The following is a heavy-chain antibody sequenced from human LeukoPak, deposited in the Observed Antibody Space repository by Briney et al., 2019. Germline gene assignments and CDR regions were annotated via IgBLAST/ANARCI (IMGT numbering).Heavy chain of an antibody. V-gene: IGHV3-23*01. CDR2: ISARGDST. Sequence: GGSLRLSCAASGFTFSSYSMIWVRQAPGKGLEWVSGISARGDSTYYADSVKGRFTISREWSRNTLYLQMNSLRAEDTAVYYCARDLGDRSFQHWGQGTLVTVSS. CDR1: GFTFSSYS. J-gene: IGHJ1*01. CDR3: ARDLGDRSFQH. D-gene: IGHD3-3*01.